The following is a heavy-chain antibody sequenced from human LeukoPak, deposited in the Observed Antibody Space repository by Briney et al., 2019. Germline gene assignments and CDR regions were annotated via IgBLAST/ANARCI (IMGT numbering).Heavy chain of an antibody. Sequence: CAXSXFPFXXHAMHWVRQGPGKGLEWVSGISYSSETIVYVDSVKGRFTISRDNVRKSLYLQMNSLRIEDTALHYCAXXXXGGSQLGDAYDVWGQGTMVSVSA. J-gene: IGHJ3*01. V-gene: IGHV3-9*01. D-gene: IGHD6-25*01. CDR2: ISYSSETI. CDR1: XFPFXXHA. CDR3: AXXXXGGSQLGDAYDV.